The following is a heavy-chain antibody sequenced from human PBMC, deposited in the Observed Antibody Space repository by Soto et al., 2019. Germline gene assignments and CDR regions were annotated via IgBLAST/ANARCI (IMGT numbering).Heavy chain of an antibody. CDR2: INAEGTTT. D-gene: IGHD4-17*01. Sequence: EVQLVESGGGLVQPGESLRLSCSASGFTFTNYWMHWVRQAPGKGLVWVSRINAEGTTTNYADSVKGRFTTSRDNAKNTLYLLMNSLGAEDTAVYYCACSARGLYGDYNWGQGTLVTVSS. J-gene: IGHJ4*02. CDR3: ACSARGLYGDYN. CDR1: GFTFTNYW. V-gene: IGHV3-74*01.